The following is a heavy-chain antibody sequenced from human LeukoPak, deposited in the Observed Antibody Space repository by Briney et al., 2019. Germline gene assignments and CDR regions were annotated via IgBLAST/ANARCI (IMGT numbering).Heavy chain of an antibody. Sequence: GGSLRLSCAASGFTFSSYEMNWVRQAPGKGLEWVSYISSSGSTIYYADSVKGRFTISRDNAKNTLYLQMNSLRAEDTAVYYCAKGPKPGVITMVRGVRSYYYYMDVWGKGTTVTISS. V-gene: IGHV3-48*03. CDR3: AKGPKPGVITMVRGVRSYYYYMDV. D-gene: IGHD3-10*01. J-gene: IGHJ6*03. CDR2: ISSSGSTI. CDR1: GFTFSSYE.